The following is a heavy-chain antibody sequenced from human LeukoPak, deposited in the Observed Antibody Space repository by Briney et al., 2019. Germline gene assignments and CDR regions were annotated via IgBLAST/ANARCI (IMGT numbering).Heavy chain of an antibody. J-gene: IGHJ4*02. CDR2: TYSGGTT. V-gene: IGHV3-66*01. Sequence: PGGSLRLSCAASGFTVSGNYMSWVRQAPGKGLEWVSVTYSGGTTYYADSVEGRFTISRDNSKNTLYLQMNRLRVEDTAVYYCARGRSRDGYNSLAYWGQGTPVTVSS. CDR1: GFTVSGNY. D-gene: IGHD5-24*01. CDR3: ARGRSRDGYNSLAY.